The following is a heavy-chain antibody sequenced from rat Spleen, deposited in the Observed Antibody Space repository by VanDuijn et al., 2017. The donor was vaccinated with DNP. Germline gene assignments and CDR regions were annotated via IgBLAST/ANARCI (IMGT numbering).Heavy chain of an antibody. D-gene: IGHD1-12*02. CDR2: IGYQGSGI. J-gene: IGHJ3*01. CDR3: ARGGYYDASPAY. Sequence: EVQLVETGGGLVQPGRSLKLSCAASGFTFSGYYMAWVRQAPTKGLEWVASIGYQGSGIYYGDSVKGRFTVSRNDAKNTLYLQMNSLRSEDTATYYCARGGYYDASPAYWGQGTLVTVSS. V-gene: IGHV5-22*01. CDR1: GFTFSGYY.